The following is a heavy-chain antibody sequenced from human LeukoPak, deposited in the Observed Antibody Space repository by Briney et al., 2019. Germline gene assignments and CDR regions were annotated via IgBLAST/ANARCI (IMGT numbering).Heavy chain of an antibody. V-gene: IGHV4-59*12. D-gene: IGHD3-16*01. CDR2: IYYSGST. Sequence: PSETLSLTCTVSGGSISSYYWSWIRQPPGEGLEWIGYIYYSGSTNYNPSLKSRVTISVDTSKNQFSLKLSSMTAADTAVYYCASAFRGVVSYWGQGTLVTVSS. J-gene: IGHJ4*02. CDR3: ASAFRGVVSY. CDR1: GGSISSYY.